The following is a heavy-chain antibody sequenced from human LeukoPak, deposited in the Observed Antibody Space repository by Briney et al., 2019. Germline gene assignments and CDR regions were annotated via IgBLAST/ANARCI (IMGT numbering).Heavy chain of an antibody. CDR3: AKVNDPYSSSWLDY. V-gene: IGHV3-23*01. CDR1: GFTFSSYA. Sequence: GGSLRLSCAASGFTFSSYAMSWVRQAPGKGLEWVSAISGSGGSTYYADSVKGRFTISRDNSKNTLYLQMNSLRAEDTAVYYCAKVNDPYSSSWLDYWGQGTLVTVSS. J-gene: IGHJ4*02. CDR2: ISGSGGST. D-gene: IGHD6-13*01.